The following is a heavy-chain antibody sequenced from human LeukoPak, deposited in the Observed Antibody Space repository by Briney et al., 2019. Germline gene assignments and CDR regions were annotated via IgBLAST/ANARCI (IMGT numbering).Heavy chain of an antibody. V-gene: IGHV4-30-4*08. CDR2: IYYSGST. D-gene: IGHD1-26*01. CDR1: GGSISSGDYY. J-gene: IGHJ4*02. Sequence: SQTLSLTCTVSGGSISSGDYYWSWIRQPPGKGLVWIGYIYYSGSTYYNPSLKSRVTISVDTSKNLFYLKLSPVTAADTAVYYCARETWELLFDYWGQGTLVTVSS. CDR3: ARETWELLFDY.